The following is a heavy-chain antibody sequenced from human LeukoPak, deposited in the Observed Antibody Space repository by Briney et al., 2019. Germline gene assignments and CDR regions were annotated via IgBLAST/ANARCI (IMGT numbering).Heavy chain of an antibody. J-gene: IGHJ5*02. V-gene: IGHV3-9*01. D-gene: IGHD6-19*01. CDR2: ISWNSGSI. CDR1: GFTFNDYA. CDR3: TKGGSSGLANWFDP. Sequence: GGSLRLSCAASGFTFNDYAMHWVRQAPGKGLERVSGISWNSGSIGYADSVKGRFTISRDNAKNSLYLLMNSLRVEDTALYYCTKGGSSGLANWFDPWGQGTLVTVSS.